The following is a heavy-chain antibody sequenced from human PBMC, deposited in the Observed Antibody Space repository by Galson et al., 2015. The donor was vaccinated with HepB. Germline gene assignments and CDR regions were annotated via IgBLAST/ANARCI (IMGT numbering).Heavy chain of an antibody. J-gene: IGHJ4*02. D-gene: IGHD3-16*01. CDR1: GGSISTYY. V-gene: IGHV4-4*07. Sequence: ETLSLTCPVSGGSISTYYWSWIRQPAGKGLEWIGRISTSGSTNYNPSLKSRVTMSVDTSKNLFSLRLSSVTAADTAVYYCARRKYGLGFDYWGQGTLVTVSS. CDR2: ISTSGST. CDR3: ARRKYGLGFDY.